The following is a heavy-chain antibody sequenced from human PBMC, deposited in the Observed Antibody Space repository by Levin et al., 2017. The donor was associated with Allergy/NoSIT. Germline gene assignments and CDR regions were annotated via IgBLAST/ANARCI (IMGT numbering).Heavy chain of an antibody. CDR1: GFTFSSYG. Sequence: PGGSLRLSCAASGFTFSSYGMHWVRQAPGKGLEWVAVISYDGSNKYYADSVKGRFTISRDNSKNTLYLQMNSLRAEDTAVYYCAKDRGWVAAAIFGVVNKGFYYYGMDVWGQGTTVTVSS. CDR3: AKDRGWVAAAIFGVVNKGFYYYGMDV. J-gene: IGHJ6*02. CDR2: ISYDGSNK. D-gene: IGHD3-3*01. V-gene: IGHV3-30*18.